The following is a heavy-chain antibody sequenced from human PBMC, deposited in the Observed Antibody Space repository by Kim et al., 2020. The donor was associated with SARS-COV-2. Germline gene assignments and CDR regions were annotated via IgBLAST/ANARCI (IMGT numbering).Heavy chain of an antibody. CDR1: GYTFTSYA. CDR2: INAGNGNT. Sequence: ASVKVSCKASGYTFTSYAMHWVRQAPGQRLEWMGWINAGNGNTKYSQKFQGRVTITRDTSASTAYMELSSLRSEDTAVYYCARDLRGYGDFLYSGGMDVWGQGTTVTVSS. CDR3: ARDLRGYGDFLYSGGMDV. J-gene: IGHJ6*02. V-gene: IGHV1-3*01. D-gene: IGHD4-17*01.